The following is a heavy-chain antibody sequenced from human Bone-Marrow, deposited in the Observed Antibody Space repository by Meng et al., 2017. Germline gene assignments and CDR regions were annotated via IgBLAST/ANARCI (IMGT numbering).Heavy chain of an antibody. J-gene: IGHJ4*02. V-gene: IGHV3-21*04. D-gene: IGHD5-18*01. CDR3: ARGDGLRIQLWGSVDY. CDR2: ISSSSSYI. CDR1: GFTFSSYS. Sequence: VRLVESGGGLVKPGGSLRLSCAASGFTFSSYSMNWVRQAPGKGLEWVSSISSSSSYIYYADSVKGRFTISRDNAKNSLYLQMNSLRAEDTAVYYCARGDGLRIQLWGSVDYWGQGTLVTVSS.